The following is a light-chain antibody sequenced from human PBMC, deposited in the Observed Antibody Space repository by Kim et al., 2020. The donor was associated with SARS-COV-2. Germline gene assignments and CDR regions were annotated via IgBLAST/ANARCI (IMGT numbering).Light chain of an antibody. V-gene: IGKV1-27*01. CDR3: QKYDSAPWT. J-gene: IGKJ1*01. CDR1: QGISHS. CDR2: GAS. Sequence: DIQMAQSPSSLSASVGDRVTITCRASQGISHSLAWYRQKPGKVPMLLIYGASTLQSGVPSRFSGSGSGTDFTLTISSLQPEDAATYYGQKYDSAPWTFGQGTKVDLK.